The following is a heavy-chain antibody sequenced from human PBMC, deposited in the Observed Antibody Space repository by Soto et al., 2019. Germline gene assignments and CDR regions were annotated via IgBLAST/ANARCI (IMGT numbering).Heavy chain of an antibody. D-gene: IGHD1-1*01. CDR1: GYGFTTYG. J-gene: IGHJ4*02. Sequence: QVHLVQSGAEVKKPGASVKVSCKGSGYGFTTYGITWVRQAPGKGLEWMAWISAHNGNTNYAQKPQGRVTVTRDTSTSTAYMGLRSLGSDDTAVYYCARGRYGDYWGQGALVTVSS. CDR3: ARGRYGDY. V-gene: IGHV1-18*01. CDR2: ISAHNGNT.